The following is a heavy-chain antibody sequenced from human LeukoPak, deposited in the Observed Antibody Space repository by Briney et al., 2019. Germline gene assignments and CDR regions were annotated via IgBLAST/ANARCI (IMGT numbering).Heavy chain of an antibody. CDR2: IRYDGSNK. CDR1: GFTFSSYG. D-gene: IGHD4-17*01. V-gene: IGHV3-30*02. CDR3: ARSNDYGDYYFDY. J-gene: IGHJ4*02. Sequence: GALRLSCAASGFTFSSYGMHWVRQAPGKGLEWVAFIRYDGSNKYYADSVKGRFTISRDNSKNTLYLQMNSLRAEDTAVYYCARSNDYGDYYFDYWGQGTLVTVSS.